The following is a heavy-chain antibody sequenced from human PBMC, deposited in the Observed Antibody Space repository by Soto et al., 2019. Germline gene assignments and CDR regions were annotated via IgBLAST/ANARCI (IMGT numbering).Heavy chain of an antibody. CDR3: AKEIPAYSSGWLTSGWFDP. J-gene: IGHJ5*02. Sequence: GSLRLSCAASGFTFSCYGMHWVRQAPGKGLEWVAVISYDGSNKYYADSVKGRFTISRDNSKNTLYLQMNSLRAEDTAVYYCAKEIPAYSSGWLTSGWFDPWGQGTLVTVSS. D-gene: IGHD6-19*01. V-gene: IGHV3-30*18. CDR2: ISYDGSNK. CDR1: GFTFSCYG.